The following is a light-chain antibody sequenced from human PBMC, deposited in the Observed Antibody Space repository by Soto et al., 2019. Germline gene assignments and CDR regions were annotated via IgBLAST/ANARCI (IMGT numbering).Light chain of an antibody. CDR3: QQDYNLPFT. CDR1: QSVGGS. J-gene: IGKJ5*01. CDR2: HTS. Sequence: ENGLTQSPGTLSLSPGERATLSCRASQSVGGSLAWYQQRPGQAPRLLVYHTSNRATGIPDRFSASGSGTDFTLTISRLEPEDFAVYYCQQDYNLPFTFGQGTRLEIK. V-gene: IGKV3-20*01.